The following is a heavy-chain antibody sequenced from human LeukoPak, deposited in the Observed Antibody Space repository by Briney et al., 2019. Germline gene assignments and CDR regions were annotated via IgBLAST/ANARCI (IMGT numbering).Heavy chain of an antibody. D-gene: IGHD4-17*01. CDR1: GFTFDDYA. J-gene: IGHJ5*02. Sequence: PGGSLRLSCAASGFTFDDYAMHWVRQAPGKGLEWVSGISWNSGSIGYADSVKGRFTISRDNAKNSLYLQMNSLRAEDTALYYCARTTVTAGRTNWFDPWGQGTLVIVSS. CDR2: ISWNSGSI. V-gene: IGHV3-9*01. CDR3: ARTTVTAGRTNWFDP.